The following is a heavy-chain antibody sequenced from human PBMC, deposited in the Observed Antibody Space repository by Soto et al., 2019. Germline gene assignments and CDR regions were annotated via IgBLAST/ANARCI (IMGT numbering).Heavy chain of an antibody. CDR3: ARDLSSCGSARCYYFYYGVDV. CDR1: GLNFSRVW. V-gene: IGHV3-74*01. Sequence: GSPSLSCTASGLNFSRVWKQWLRQVSGRGPAWVSHINSHGSRTSYADAVKGRFTISRDNAENTVYLQMNSLRAEDTDVYSCARDLSSCGSARCYYFYYGVDVWGQGTTVTVSS. J-gene: IGHJ6*01. CDR2: INSHGSRT. D-gene: IGHD2-2*01.